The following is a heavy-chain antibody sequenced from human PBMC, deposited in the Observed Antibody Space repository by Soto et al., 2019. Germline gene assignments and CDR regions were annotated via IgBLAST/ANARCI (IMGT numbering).Heavy chain of an antibody. V-gene: IGHV4-30-2*01. CDR2: IYHSGST. D-gene: IGHD3-22*01. Sequence: PSETLSLTCAVSGGSISSGGYSWSWIRQPPGKGLEWIGYIYHSGSTDYADSVKGRFTISRDNSKNTLYLQMNSLRAEDTAVYYCAKPYYFDNSGYYYWGKGTLVTVSS. J-gene: IGHJ4*02. CDR3: AKPYYFDNSGYYY. CDR1: GGSISSGGYS.